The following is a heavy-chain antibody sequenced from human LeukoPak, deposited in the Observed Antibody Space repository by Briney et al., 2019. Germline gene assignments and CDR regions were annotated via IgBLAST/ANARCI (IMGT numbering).Heavy chain of an antibody. CDR3: ARAGELRYMDV. Sequence: PGGSLRLSCEASGFFFSDYYMTWIRQAPGRGLEWVSTIKGTGLTTYYADSVKGRFTISRDNAKNSLFLQMTSLRADDTAIYYCARAGELRYMDVWGRGTAVTVSS. V-gene: IGHV3-11*04. CDR1: GFFFSDYY. J-gene: IGHJ6*03. D-gene: IGHD3-16*01. CDR2: IKGTGLTT.